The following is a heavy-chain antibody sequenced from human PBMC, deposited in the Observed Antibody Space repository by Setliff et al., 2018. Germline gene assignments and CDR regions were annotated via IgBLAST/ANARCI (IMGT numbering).Heavy chain of an antibody. J-gene: IGHJ6*02. CDR3: ARGGLWFGELLWKYYYYGMDV. CDR1: GYTFTGYY. Sequence: ASVKVSCKASGYTFTGYYMHWVRQAPGQGLEWMGWINPNSGGTNYAQKFQGWVTMTRDTSISTAYMELSRLRSDDTAVYYCARGGLWFGELLWKYYYYGMDVWGQGTTVTVSS. V-gene: IGHV1-2*04. CDR2: INPNSGGT. D-gene: IGHD3-10*01.